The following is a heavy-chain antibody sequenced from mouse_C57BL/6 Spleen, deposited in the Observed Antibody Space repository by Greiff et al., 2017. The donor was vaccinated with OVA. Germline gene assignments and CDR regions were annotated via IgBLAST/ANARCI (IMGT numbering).Heavy chain of an antibody. V-gene: IGHV5-17*01. J-gene: IGHJ2*01. Sequence: EVMLVESGGGLVKPGGSLKLSCAASGFTFSDYGMHWVRQAPEKGLEWVAYISRGSSTIYYADTVKGRFTISSDNAKNTLFLQMTSLRSEDTAMYYCAREDDDERGLFDYWGQGTTLTVSS. D-gene: IGHD2-4*01. CDR1: GFTFSDYG. CDR2: ISRGSSTI. CDR3: AREDDDERGLFDY.